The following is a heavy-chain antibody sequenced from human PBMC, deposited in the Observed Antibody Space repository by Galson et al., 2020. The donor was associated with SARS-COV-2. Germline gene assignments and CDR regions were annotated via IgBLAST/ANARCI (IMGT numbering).Heavy chain of an antibody. Sequence: GESLKISCAASGFTFSNFGLHWVRQAPGKGLEWVAFISYDGSTKYHAESVKGRFTISRDNSKNTLYLQMNTLRVEDTAVYYCESMVRIGERDDDYWGQGTLVTVSS. CDR1: GFTFSNFG. CDR2: ISYDGSTK. J-gene: IGHJ4*02. V-gene: IGHV3-30-3*01. D-gene: IGHD3-10*01. CDR3: ESMVRIGERDDDY.